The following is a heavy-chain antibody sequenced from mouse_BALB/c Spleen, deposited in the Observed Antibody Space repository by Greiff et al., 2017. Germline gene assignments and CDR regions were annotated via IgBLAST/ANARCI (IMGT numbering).Heavy chain of an antibody. Sequence: DVQLVESGGGLVQPGGSRKLSCAASGFTFSSFGMHWVRQAPEKGLEWVAYISSGSSTIYYADTVKGRFTISRDNPKNTLFLQMTSLRSEDTAMYYCARSDEGFAYWGQGTLVTVSA. CDR2: ISSGSSTI. V-gene: IGHV5-17*02. CDR1: GFTFSSFG. J-gene: IGHJ3*01. CDR3: ARSDEGFAY.